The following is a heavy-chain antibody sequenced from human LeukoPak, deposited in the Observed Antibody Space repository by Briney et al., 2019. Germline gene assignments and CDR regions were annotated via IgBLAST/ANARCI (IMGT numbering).Heavy chain of an antibody. Sequence: ATVKVSCKASGYTFTSYGISWVRQAPGQGLEWMGWISAYNGNTNYAQKFQGRVTMTEDTSTDTAYMELSSLRSEDTAVYYCATAPIVVVPAAISDYGMDVWGQGTTVTVSS. J-gene: IGHJ6*02. CDR3: ATAPIVVVPAAISDYGMDV. CDR1: GYTFTSYG. CDR2: ISAYNGNT. D-gene: IGHD2-2*01. V-gene: IGHV1-18*01.